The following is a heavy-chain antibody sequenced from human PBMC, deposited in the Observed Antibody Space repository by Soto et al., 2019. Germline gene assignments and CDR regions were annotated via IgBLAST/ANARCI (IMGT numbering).Heavy chain of an antibody. Sequence: SDTLSLTCTVSGGSISSGDYYWSWIRQPPGKGLEWIGYIYYSGSTYYNPSLKSRVTISVDASKNQFSLRLNSVTAADTALYYCARGRILQDYWGHGTLVTVSS. D-gene: IGHD3-3*02. V-gene: IGHV4-30-4*02. CDR2: IYYSGST. CDR3: ARGRILQDY. J-gene: IGHJ4*01. CDR1: GGSISSGDYY.